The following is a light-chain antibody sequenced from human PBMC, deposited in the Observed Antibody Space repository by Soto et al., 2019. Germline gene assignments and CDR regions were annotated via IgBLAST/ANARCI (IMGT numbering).Light chain of an antibody. CDR3: QQYGSSPPIT. J-gene: IGKJ5*01. V-gene: IGKV3D-20*01. CDR1: HSDSSSY. CDR2: DAS. Sequence: EIVLTQSPATLSLSPGERATLSCGASHSDSSSYLAWYQQKPGLAPRLLIYDASSRATGIPDRFSGSGSGTDFTLTISRREPEDFAVYYCQQYGSSPPITFGQGTRLEIK.